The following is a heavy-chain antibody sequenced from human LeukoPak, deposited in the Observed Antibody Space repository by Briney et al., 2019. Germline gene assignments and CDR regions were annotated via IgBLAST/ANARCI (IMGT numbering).Heavy chain of an antibody. D-gene: IGHD3-10*01. CDR2: INPNSGGI. V-gene: IGHV1-2*02. J-gene: IGHJ4*02. CDR3: AREKPSITMVRGDIFDY. Sequence: ASVKVSCKASGYTFTGYYMHWVRQAPGQGLEWMGWINPNSGGINYAQKSQGRVTMTRDTSISTAYMELSRLRSDDTAVYYCAREKPSITMVRGDIFDYWGQGTLVTVSS. CDR1: GYTFTGYY.